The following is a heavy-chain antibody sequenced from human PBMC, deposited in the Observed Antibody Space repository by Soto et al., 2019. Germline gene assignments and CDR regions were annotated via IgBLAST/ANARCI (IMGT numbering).Heavy chain of an antibody. CDR1: GFSFSSYA. J-gene: IGHJ3*02. CDR2: ITNSGRST. D-gene: IGHD4-17*01. V-gene: IGHV3-23*01. Sequence: GGSLRLSCAASGFSFSSYAMSWVRQAPGRGLEWVSTITNSGRSTYYADSVKGRFTISRDNSKSTAFLDMNSLRAEDTVIYYCAKDPWGTVTGAFDIWGQGTMVTVSS. CDR3: AKDPWGTVTGAFDI.